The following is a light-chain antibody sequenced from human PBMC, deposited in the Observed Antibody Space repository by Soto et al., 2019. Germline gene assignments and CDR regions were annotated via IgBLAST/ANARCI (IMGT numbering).Light chain of an antibody. V-gene: IGKV1-13*02. CDR2: AAS. Sequence: AIQVTQSPSSLSASVGDRVTITCRTSQGIRSALGWYQQKPGKVPKLLIYAASTLQSGVPSRFSGSGSGRDFTLTISSLQPEDFATYYCQQYNSYPWTFGQGTKVDIK. J-gene: IGKJ1*01. CDR1: QGIRSA. CDR3: QQYNSYPWT.